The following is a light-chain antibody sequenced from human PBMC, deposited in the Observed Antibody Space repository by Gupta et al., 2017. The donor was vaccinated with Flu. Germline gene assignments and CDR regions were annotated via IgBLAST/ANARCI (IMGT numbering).Light chain of an antibody. V-gene: IGLV2-8*01. J-gene: IGLJ3*02. CDR2: GVT. CDR3: SSYAGNTNLWV. CDR1: SDVGGYNY. Sequence: SDVGGYNYVARYQHQQGKAPKLIIYGVTERPSGVPTRFSGSKSGNTASLTVSGLQADDEADYFCSSYAGNTNLWVFGGGTKLTVL.